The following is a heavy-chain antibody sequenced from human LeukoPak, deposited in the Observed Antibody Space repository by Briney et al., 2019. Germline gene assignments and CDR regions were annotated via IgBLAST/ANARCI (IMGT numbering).Heavy chain of an antibody. D-gene: IGHD4-11*01. V-gene: IGHV3-30*18. CDR2: ISYDGSNK. CDR1: GFTFSSYG. J-gene: IGHJ6*02. Sequence: GRSLRLSCAASGFTFSSYGMHWVRQAPGKGLEWVAVISYDGSNKYYADSVKGRFTISRDNSKNTLYLQMNSLRAGDTAVYYCAKDSSVSYYYYGMDVWGQGTTVAVSS. CDR3: AKDSSVSYYYYGMDV.